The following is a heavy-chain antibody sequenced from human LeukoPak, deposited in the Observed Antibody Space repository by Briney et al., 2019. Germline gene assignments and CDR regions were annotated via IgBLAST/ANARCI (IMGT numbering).Heavy chain of an antibody. CDR3: AKTGEGIRGGYFDY. Sequence: GGSLRLSCAASGFTFSSYAMSWVRQAPGKGLEWVSLINDSGGNTYYADSVKGRFTISRDNSKNTLFLQMSSLRAEDTAVYYCAKTGEGIRGGYFDYWGQGTPVTVSS. D-gene: IGHD3-10*01. CDR1: GFTFSSYA. CDR2: INDSGGNT. J-gene: IGHJ4*02. V-gene: IGHV3-23*01.